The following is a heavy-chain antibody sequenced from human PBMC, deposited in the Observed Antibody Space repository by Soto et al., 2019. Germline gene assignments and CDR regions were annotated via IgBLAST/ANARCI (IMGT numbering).Heavy chain of an antibody. V-gene: IGHV4-31*03. CDR2: ISYSGST. Sequence: PSETLSLTCTVSGGSISSGGYYWSWIRQHPGKGLEWIGYISYSGSTYYNPSLESRVTISVDTSKNQFSLKLSSVTAADTAMYYCARAGVATIYPGNNWFDPWGQGTLVTVSS. D-gene: IGHD5-12*01. J-gene: IGHJ5*02. CDR3: ARAGVATIYPGNNWFDP. CDR1: GGSISSGGYY.